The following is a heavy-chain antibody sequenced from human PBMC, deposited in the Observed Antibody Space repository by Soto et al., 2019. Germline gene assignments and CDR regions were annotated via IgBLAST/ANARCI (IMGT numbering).Heavy chain of an antibody. CDR1: GFNFSDYY. CDR2: ISGTRDYR. J-gene: IGHJ6*02. V-gene: IGHV3-11*06. CDR3: ATVKSLNLYTRVLDV. D-gene: IGHD2-8*01. Sequence: QVQLVESGGGLVKPGGSLRLSCAASGFNFSDYYMSWIRQAPGKGLTCLSYISGTRDYRDYADSVKGRFTISRDNARNSLHLEMDGLKVDDTAVYYCATVKSLNLYTRVLDVWGLGTTVTVSS.